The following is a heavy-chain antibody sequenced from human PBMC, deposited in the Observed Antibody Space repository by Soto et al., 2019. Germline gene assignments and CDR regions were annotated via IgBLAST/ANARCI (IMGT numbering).Heavy chain of an antibody. CDR3: ARDYYDSSGYAYDAFDI. D-gene: IGHD3-22*01. Sequence: SVKVSCKASGGTFSSYAISWVRQAPGQGLEWMGGIIPIFGTANYAQKFQGRVTITADESTSTAYMELSSLRSEDTAVYYCARDYYDSSGYAYDAFDIWGQGTMVTVSS. J-gene: IGHJ3*02. V-gene: IGHV1-69*13. CDR2: IIPIFGTA. CDR1: GGTFSSYA.